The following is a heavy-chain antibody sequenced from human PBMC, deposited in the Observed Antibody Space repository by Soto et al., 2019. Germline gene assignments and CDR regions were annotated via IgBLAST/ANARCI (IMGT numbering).Heavy chain of an antibody. CDR1: GGTFSTFA. Sequence: QVQLVQSGAEMKKPGSSLKVSCKPSGGTFSTFAISWMRQAPGEGLEWMGGINPVFRLPNTAQKFQGRFTVAANESTSTVYMELSGLTSGDTAVYYCARSFSEDAFDLWGQGTMVTVSS. D-gene: IGHD1-26*01. J-gene: IGHJ3*01. CDR3: ARSFSEDAFDL. V-gene: IGHV1-69*01. CDR2: INPVFRLP.